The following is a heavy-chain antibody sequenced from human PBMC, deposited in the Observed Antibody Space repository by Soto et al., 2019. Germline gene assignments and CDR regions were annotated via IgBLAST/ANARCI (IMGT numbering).Heavy chain of an antibody. Sequence: GASVKVSCKASGYTLTNFYIHWVRQAPGQGLEWMGLISANDGSTNYAQKLQGRVTMTTDTSTSTAYMELRSLSSDDTAVYYCARDRRLTLDYWGQGTLVTVSS. J-gene: IGHJ4*02. D-gene: IGHD3-16*01. CDR2: ISANDGST. V-gene: IGHV1-18*04. CDR1: GYTLTNFY. CDR3: ARDRRLTLDY.